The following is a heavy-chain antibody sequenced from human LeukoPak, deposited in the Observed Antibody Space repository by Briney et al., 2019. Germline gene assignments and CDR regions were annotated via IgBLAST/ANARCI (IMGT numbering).Heavy chain of an antibody. Sequence: AGGSLRLSCAASGFTFSNYAMSWVRQAPGKGLEWVSAISGGGNTYYADSVRGRFTISRDNSKNTLYLQMNSLRAEDTAVYYCAKEGKIVGASQFDYWGQGTLVTVSS. D-gene: IGHD1-26*01. CDR1: GFTFSNYA. CDR3: AKEGKIVGASQFDY. CDR2: ISGGGNT. V-gene: IGHV3-23*01. J-gene: IGHJ4*02.